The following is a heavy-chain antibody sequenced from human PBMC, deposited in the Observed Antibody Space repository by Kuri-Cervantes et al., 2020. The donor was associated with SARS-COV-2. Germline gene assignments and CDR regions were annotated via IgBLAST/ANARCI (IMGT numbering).Heavy chain of an antibody. CDR1: GFNFSRTD. D-gene: IGHD6-13*01. CDR2: ISHDGKNK. V-gene: IGHV3-30*18. CDR3: AKPEAAGPFYYGMDV. J-gene: IGHJ6*02. Sequence: GGSLRLSCAASGFNFSRTDMHWVRQDPGKGLEWVAVISHDGKNKKCIASGKGRFTISRDNSKNTLYLQMNSLRAEDTAVYYCAKPEAAGPFYYGMDVWGQGTTVTVSS.